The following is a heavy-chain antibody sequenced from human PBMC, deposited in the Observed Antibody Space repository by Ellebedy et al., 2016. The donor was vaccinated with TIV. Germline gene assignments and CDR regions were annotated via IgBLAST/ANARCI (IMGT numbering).Heavy chain of an antibody. V-gene: IGHV1-24*01. J-gene: IGHJ4*02. CDR1: GYTLTELS. D-gene: IGHD3-10*02. Sequence: ASVKVSCXVSGYTLTELSMHWVRQAPGKGLEWMGGFDPEDGETIYAQKFQGRVTMTEDTSTDTAYMELSSLRSEDTAVYYCATEAPTPYGRPWVDYWGQGTLVTVSS. CDR2: FDPEDGET. CDR3: ATEAPTPYGRPWVDY.